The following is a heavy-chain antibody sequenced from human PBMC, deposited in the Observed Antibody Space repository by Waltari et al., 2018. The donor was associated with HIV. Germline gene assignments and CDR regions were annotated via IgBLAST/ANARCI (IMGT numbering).Heavy chain of an antibody. CDR1: GFTFKAYS. D-gene: IGHD2-21*02. CDR3: GAFLCAEDCRDGFDV. V-gene: IGHV3-21*06. Sequence: ESGGGRVKPGGTLKLSCSGPGFTFKAYSVCWIRQTPGRGLEWISSISNDSSFIYYADSVKGRFTVSRDNVRNSVFLQINDVRAEDTATYFCGAFLCAEDCRDGFDVWGQGTMVTVS. J-gene: IGHJ3*01. CDR2: ISNDSSFI.